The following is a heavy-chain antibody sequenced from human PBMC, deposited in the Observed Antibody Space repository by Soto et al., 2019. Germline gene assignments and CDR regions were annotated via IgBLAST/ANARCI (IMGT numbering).Heavy chain of an antibody. CDR1: GFTFSNYV. J-gene: IGHJ4*02. CDR2: ISGSGDNT. V-gene: IGHV3-23*01. Sequence: EVHLLDSGGGLVQPGGSLRLSCAASGFTFSNYVMSWVRQAPGKGLEWVSSISGSGDNTYYADSVKGRFTISRDNSKITLFLQMNSLTAEDTAVYYWAILPLVLALGFDYWGQGTLVTVSS. CDR3: AILPLVLALGFDY.